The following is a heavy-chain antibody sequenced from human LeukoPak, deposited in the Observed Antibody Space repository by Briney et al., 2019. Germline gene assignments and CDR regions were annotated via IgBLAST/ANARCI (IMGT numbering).Heavy chain of an antibody. CDR2: IYYSGST. Sequence: SETLSLTCTVSGGSISSYYWSWIRQPPGKGLERIGYIYYSGSTNYNPSLKSRVTISVDTSKNQFSLKLSSVTAADTAVYYCARDEGSGYDLVSWGQGTLVTVSS. CDR3: ARDEGSGYDLVS. V-gene: IGHV4-59*01. D-gene: IGHD5-12*01. CDR1: GGSISSYY. J-gene: IGHJ5*02.